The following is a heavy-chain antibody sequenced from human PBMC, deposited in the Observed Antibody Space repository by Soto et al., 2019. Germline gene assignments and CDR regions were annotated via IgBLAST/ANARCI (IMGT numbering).Heavy chain of an antibody. CDR2: ISGSGGST. V-gene: IGHV3-23*01. J-gene: IGHJ5*02. CDR1: GFSFSSYA. CDR3: AKWGAAAGTTAFDP. Sequence: PGGSLRLSCAAYGFSFSSYAMSWVRQAPGKGLEWVSAISGSGGSTYYADSVKGRFTISRDNSKNTLYLQMNSLRAEDTAVYYCAKWGAAAGTTAFDPWGQGTLVTVSS. D-gene: IGHD6-13*01.